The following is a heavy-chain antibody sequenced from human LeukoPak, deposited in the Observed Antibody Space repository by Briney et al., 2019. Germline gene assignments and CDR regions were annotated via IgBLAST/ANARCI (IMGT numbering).Heavy chain of an antibody. CDR2: IIPIFGTA. D-gene: IGHD3-10*01. CDR1: GGTFSSYA. J-gene: IGHJ4*02. V-gene: IGHV1-69*05. Sequence: SVKVSCKAFGGTFSSYAISWVRQAPGQGLEWMGGIIPIFGTANYAQKFQGRVTITTDESTSTAYMELSSLRSEDTAVYYCARKRITMVRGVIIAYYFDYWGQGTLVTVSS. CDR3: ARKRITMVRGVIIAYYFDY.